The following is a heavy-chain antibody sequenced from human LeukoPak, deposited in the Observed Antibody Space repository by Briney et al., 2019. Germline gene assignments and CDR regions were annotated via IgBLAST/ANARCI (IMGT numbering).Heavy chain of an antibody. CDR3: VRDVPNYGALDI. V-gene: IGHV3-74*01. CDR2: ITSDGSST. J-gene: IGHJ3*02. D-gene: IGHD3-16*01. CDR1: GFTFSSYA. Sequence: GSLRLSFAASGFTFSSYAMSWVRQAPGKGLVSVSRITSDGSSTAYADSVKGRFTISRDNAKSTLYLQMNSLRAEDTAVYYCVRDVPNYGALDIWGQGTMVTVSS.